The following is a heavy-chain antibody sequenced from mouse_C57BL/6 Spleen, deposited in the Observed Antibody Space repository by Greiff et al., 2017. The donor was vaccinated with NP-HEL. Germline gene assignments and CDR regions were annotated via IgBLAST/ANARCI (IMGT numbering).Heavy chain of an antibody. CDR3: ARGGYDDAMDY. Sequence: QVQLQQPGAELVKPGASVKMSCKASGYTFTSFWITWVKQRPGQGLEWIGDIYPGSGSTNYNEKFKSKATLTVDTSSSTAYMQLSSLTSEDSAVYYCARGGYDDAMDYWGQGTSVTVSS. CDR2: IYPGSGST. V-gene: IGHV1-55*01. J-gene: IGHJ4*01. D-gene: IGHD2-2*01. CDR1: GYTFTSFW.